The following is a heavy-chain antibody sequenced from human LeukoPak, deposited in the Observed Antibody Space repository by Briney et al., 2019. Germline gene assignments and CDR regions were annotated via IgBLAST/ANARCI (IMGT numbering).Heavy chain of an antibody. CDR2: IRYDGSNK. Sequence: GGSLRLSCAASGFTFSSYGMHWVRQAPGKGLEWVAFIRYDGSNKYYGDSVKGRFTISRDNSKNKLYVQMNSLRAEDTAVYYCAKGWTGYYYMDVWGKGTTVTVSS. D-gene: IGHD2-15*01. V-gene: IGHV3-30*02. J-gene: IGHJ6*03. CDR3: AKGWTGYYYMDV. CDR1: GFTFSSYG.